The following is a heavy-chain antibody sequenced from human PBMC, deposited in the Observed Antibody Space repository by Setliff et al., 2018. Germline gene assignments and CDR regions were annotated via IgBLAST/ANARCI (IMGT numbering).Heavy chain of an antibody. CDR2: IWDDGGNK. Sequence: GGSLRLSCEASGFTFRAYGMFWVRQAPGKGLEWVAVIWDDGGNKYHADSVKGRFTISRDNAKNTLYLQMNSLRPEDTAVYYCARTCSGSGCYAGLESWGQGTPVTVSS. V-gene: IGHV3-33*07. CDR1: GFTFRAYG. CDR3: ARTCSGSGCYAGLES. D-gene: IGHD2-15*01. J-gene: IGHJ4*02.